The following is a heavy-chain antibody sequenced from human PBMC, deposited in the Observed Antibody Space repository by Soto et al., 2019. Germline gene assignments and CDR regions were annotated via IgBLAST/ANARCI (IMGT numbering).Heavy chain of an antibody. CDR2: SRDKPQGYST. V-gene: IGHV3-72*01. CDR1: GFTLSEHY. CDR3: VRATYFSDSSGYTRCLDY. D-gene: IGHD3-22*01. Sequence: EVQLVESGGGLVQPGGSLRLSCAGSGFTLSEHYIDWVRQAPGKGLEWVVRSRDKPQGYSTAYAASVKGRFTTSRDESKNSAYLQMNSLKTEDTAVYYCVRATYFSDSSGYTRCLDYLGQGTLVTVSS. J-gene: IGHJ4*02.